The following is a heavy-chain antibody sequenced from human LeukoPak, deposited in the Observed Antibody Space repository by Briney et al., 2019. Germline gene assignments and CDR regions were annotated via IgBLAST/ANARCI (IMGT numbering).Heavy chain of an antibody. CDR3: ARHVRDYDILTGYYTSWFDP. D-gene: IGHD3-9*01. CDR2: IYYSGST. CDR1: GGSISSGGYY. Sequence: SETLSLTCTVSGGSISSGGYYWSWIRQHPGKGLEWIGYIYYSGSTNYNPSLKSQVTISVDTSKNQFSLKLSSVTAADTAVYYCARHVRDYDILTGYYTSWFDPWGQGTLVTVSS. J-gene: IGHJ5*02. V-gene: IGHV4-61*08.